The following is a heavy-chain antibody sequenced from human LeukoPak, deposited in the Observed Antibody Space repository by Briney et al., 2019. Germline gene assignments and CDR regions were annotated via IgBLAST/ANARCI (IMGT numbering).Heavy chain of an antibody. CDR2: ISANNGKT. V-gene: IGHV1-18*01. CDR1: GYTFATYG. J-gene: IGHJ4*02. Sequence: ASVKVSRKASGYTFATYGFCWVRQAPGHGLEWMGWISANNGKTKFAQKFQGRVTMTTDTSTTTAYMELTSLRPDDTAVYYCAKVAGDRLDSWGQGTLVTVSS. D-gene: IGHD6-13*01. CDR3: AKVAGDRLDS.